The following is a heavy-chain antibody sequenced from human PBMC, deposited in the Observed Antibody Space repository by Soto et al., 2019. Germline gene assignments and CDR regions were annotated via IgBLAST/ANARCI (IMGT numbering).Heavy chain of an antibody. CDR1: GGSISSGDYY. V-gene: IGHV4-39*07. J-gene: IGHJ6*02. CDR3: ARSPDSSGYYPRRYYYGMDV. D-gene: IGHD3-22*01. CDR2: IYHSGST. Sequence: SETLSLTCTVSGGSISSGDYYWSWIRQPPGKGLEWIGEIYHSGSTNYNPSLKSRVTISVDKSKNQFSLKLSSVTAADTAVYYCARSPDSSGYYPRRYYYGMDVWGQGTTVTAP.